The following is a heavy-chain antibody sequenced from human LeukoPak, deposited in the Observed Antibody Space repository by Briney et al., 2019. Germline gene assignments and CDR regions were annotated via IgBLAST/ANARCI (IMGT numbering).Heavy chain of an antibody. CDR2: IYSGGST. J-gene: IGHJ4*02. CDR3: AGGSGWYSFAIDY. CDR1: GFTARSTY. V-gene: IGHV3-53*01. Sequence: GGSLRLSCAASGFTARSTYMSWVRQAPGKGVEWVSVIYSGGSTYYADSVKGRFTISRDNSDHTLCLKMNSMRAEDTAVYSCAGGSGWYSFAIDYWGQGTLVTVSS. D-gene: IGHD6-19*01.